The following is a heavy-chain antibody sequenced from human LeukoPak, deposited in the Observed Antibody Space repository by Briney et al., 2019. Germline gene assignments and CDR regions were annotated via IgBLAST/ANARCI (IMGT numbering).Heavy chain of an antibody. CDR3: AIEHTSGTYYIDY. J-gene: IGHJ4*02. CDR2: ISNSGSTI. Sequence: GGSLRLSCAASGFTFSDYYMTWIRQAPGEGLEWVSYISNSGSTIYYADSVKGRFTISRDNGKNSLYLQMNSLRAEDTAVYYCAIEHTSGTYYIDYWGQGTLVTVSS. D-gene: IGHD1-26*01. V-gene: IGHV3-11*01. CDR1: GFTFSDYY.